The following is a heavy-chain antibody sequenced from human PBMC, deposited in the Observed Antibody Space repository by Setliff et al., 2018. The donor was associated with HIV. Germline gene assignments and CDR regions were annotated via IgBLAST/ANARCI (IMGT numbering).Heavy chain of an antibody. CDR3: AREGVPDWFDP. D-gene: IGHD6-6*01. V-gene: IGHV4-59*01. J-gene: IGHJ5*02. CDR2: THYSGTT. Sequence: SETLSLTCTVSGVSISSYYWSWIRQAPGRGLEWIGYTHYSGTTYNPSLKSRVTMSVDTSKNQFSLRVSSVTAADTAVYYCAREGVPDWFDPWGQGTLVTVSS. CDR1: GVSISSYY.